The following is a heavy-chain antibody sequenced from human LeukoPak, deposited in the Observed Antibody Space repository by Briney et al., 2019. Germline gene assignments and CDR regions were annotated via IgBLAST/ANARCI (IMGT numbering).Heavy chain of an antibody. J-gene: IGHJ3*02. D-gene: IGHD6-25*01. V-gene: IGHV3-73*01. CDR1: GFTFSGSA. CDR3: ARDPYLEQRAAFDI. Sequence: GGSLRLSCAASGFTFSGSAMHWVRQASGKGLEWVGRIRSKANSYATAYAASVKGRFTISRDDSKNTAYPQMNSLRAEDTAVYYCARDPYLEQRAAFDIWGQGTMVTVSS. CDR2: IRSKANSYAT.